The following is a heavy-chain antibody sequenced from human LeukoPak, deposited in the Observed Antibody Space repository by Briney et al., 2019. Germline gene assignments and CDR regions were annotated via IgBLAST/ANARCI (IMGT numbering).Heavy chain of an antibody. D-gene: IGHD3-10*01. J-gene: IGHJ4*02. CDR1: GYTFSNYG. CDR2: IIPIFGTA. Sequence: SVKVSCKTSGYTFSNYGISWVRQAPGQGLEWMGGIIPIFGTANYAQKFQGRVTITADESTSTAYMELSSLRSEDTAVYYCARDSMVRRPYYFDYWGQGTLVTVSS. CDR3: ARDSMVRRPYYFDY. V-gene: IGHV1-69*13.